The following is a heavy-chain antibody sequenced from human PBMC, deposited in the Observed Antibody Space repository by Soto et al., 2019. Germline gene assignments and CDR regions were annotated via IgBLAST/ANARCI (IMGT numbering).Heavy chain of an antibody. CDR3: ARDQLILPAHDFFYGSDV. CDR1: GFTLSMYS. CDR2: IPQEGSDG. V-gene: IGHV3-7*03. Sequence: QPEGSLRLSCEVSGFTLSMYSMTWVRQAPGKGLELVAKIPQEGSDGHYVDSVKGRFTISRDNAKNSVYLQMNSLRAEDTAVYYCARDQLILPAHDFFYGSDVWGQGAKVTVSS. D-gene: IGHD2-21*02. J-gene: IGHJ6*02.